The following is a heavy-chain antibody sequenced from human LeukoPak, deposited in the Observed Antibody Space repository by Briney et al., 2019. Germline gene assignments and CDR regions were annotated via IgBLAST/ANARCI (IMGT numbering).Heavy chain of an antibody. V-gene: IGHV3-23*01. Sequence: GGSLRLSCAASGFTFSSYAMSWVRQAPGKGLEWVSAISGSGGSTYYADSVKGRLTISRDNSKNTLYLQMNSLRAEDTAVYYCANDYYDSSGYPYYFDYWGQGTLVTVSS. J-gene: IGHJ4*02. CDR1: GFTFSSYA. D-gene: IGHD3-22*01. CDR2: ISGSGGST. CDR3: ANDYYDSSGYPYYFDY.